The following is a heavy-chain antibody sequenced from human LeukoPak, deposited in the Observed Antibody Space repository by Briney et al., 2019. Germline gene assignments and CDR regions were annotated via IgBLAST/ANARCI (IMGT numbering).Heavy chain of an antibody. V-gene: IGHV4-59*01. CDR2: IYYSGST. CDR1: GGSISSYY. CDR3: ARVKGCSGGSCDQYNWFDP. Sequence: PSETLSLTCTVSGGSISSYYWSWIRQPPGKGLEWIGYIYYSGSTNYNPSLKSRVTISVDTSKNQFSLKLSSVTAADTAVYYCARVKGCSGGSCDQYNWFDPWGQGTLVTVSS. D-gene: IGHD2-15*01. J-gene: IGHJ5*02.